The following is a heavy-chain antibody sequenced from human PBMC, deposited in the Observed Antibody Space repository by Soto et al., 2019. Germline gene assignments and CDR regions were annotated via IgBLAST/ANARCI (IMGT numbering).Heavy chain of an antibody. CDR1: GFTFSYYY. V-gene: IGHV3-11*06. CDR3: ARVAHYYDSSGYYHSAFDI. D-gene: IGHD3-22*01. Sequence: PGGSLRLSCAASGFTFSYYYMSWIRQAPGKGLEWVSYISSSSSYTNYADSVKGRFTISRDNAKNSLYLQMNSLRAEDTAVYYCARVAHYYDSSGYYHSAFDIWGQGTMVTVSS. CDR2: ISSSSSYT. J-gene: IGHJ3*02.